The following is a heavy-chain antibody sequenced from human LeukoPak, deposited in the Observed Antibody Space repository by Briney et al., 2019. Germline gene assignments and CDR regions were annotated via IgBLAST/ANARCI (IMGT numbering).Heavy chain of an antibody. CDR1: GYTLTELS. CDR3: ATDRRKRNWNYVDYYYMDV. D-gene: IGHD1-7*01. V-gene: IGHV1-24*01. J-gene: IGHJ6*03. CDR2: FDPEDGET. Sequence: GDPVKVSCKVSGYTLTELSMHWVRQAPGKGLEWMGGFDPEDGETIYAQKFQGRVTMTEDTSTDTAYMELSSLRSEDTAVYYCATDRRKRNWNYVDYYYMDVWGKGTTVTVSS.